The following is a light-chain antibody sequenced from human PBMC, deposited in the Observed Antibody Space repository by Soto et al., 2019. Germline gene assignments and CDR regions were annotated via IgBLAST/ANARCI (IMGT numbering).Light chain of an antibody. V-gene: IGKV1-39*01. CDR2: ASS. CDR1: QSISSY. CDR3: QHYNSYSEA. Sequence: DIQMTQSPSSLSASVGDRVTITCRASQSISSYLNWYQQKPGKAPKLLIYASSSLQSGVPSRFSGSGSGTHFTLTISSLQPDDFATYYCQHYNSYSEAFGQATKVDIK. J-gene: IGKJ1*01.